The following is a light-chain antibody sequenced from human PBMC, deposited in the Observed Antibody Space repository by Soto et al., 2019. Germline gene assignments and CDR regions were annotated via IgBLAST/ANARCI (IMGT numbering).Light chain of an antibody. CDR3: QQYNIWPQT. J-gene: IGKJ1*01. CDR2: GAS. Sequence: EIVMTQSPATLSVSPGERATLSCRASQNLRSSLAWYQQKPGQAPRLLIYGASTRATGIPARFSGSESGTEFTLTISSLQSEDFAVYFCQQYNIWPQTFGQGTKVDNK. CDR1: QNLRSS. V-gene: IGKV3-15*01.